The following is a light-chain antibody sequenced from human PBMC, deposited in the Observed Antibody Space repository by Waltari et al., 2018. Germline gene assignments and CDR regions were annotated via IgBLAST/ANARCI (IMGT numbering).Light chain of an antibody. V-gene: IGLV2-14*03. CDR2: DVN. CDR1: SSDIGAYNF. Sequence: QSALTQPASVSGSPGQSITISCTGTSSDIGAYNFVSWYQKHPGKAPKVMIYDVNIQPSGVSRRFSGSKSGNTASLTISGLQAEDEADYYCSSYTTGSTRYVFGSGTKVTVL. CDR3: SSYTTGSTRYV. J-gene: IGLJ1*01.